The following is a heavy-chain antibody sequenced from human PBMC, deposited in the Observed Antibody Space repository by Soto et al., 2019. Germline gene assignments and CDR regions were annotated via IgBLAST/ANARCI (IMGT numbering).Heavy chain of an antibody. CDR2: ISGTGGST. V-gene: IGHV3-23*01. CDR3: AKDRLGGNFDY. J-gene: IGHJ4*02. Sequence: GGSLRLSCAASXLTFNNYAMNWVRQAPGKGLEWVATISGTGGSTYYADSVKGRFTISRDNSKNTLYLQMNSLRVEDTAVYYCAKDRLGGNFDYWGQGTQVTVSS. CDR1: XLTFNNYA.